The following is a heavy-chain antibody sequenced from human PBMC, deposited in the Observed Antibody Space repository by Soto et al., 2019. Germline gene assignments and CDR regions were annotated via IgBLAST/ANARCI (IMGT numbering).Heavy chain of an antibody. V-gene: IGHV1-69*13. Sequence: SVKVSCKASGGTFSSFSISWVRQAPVQGLEWMGGIIPIFGTANYAQKFQGRVTITADESTSTAYMELSSLRSEDTAVYYCARDLGYYGSVKGDAFDIWGQGTMVTVSS. D-gene: IGHD3-10*01. CDR2: IIPIFGTA. CDR1: GGTFSSFS. CDR3: ARDLGYYGSVKGDAFDI. J-gene: IGHJ3*02.